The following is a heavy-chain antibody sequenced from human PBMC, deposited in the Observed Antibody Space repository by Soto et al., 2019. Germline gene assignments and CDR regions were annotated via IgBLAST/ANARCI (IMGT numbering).Heavy chain of an antibody. CDR1: GFTFSSYG. Sequence: GGSLRLSCVGSGFTFSSYGMHWVRQAPGKGLECVAVISDTGSSHYYAASVEGRFTISRENSKNTLSLHMDRLRVEDTAVYYCAKDRGGDCPDNSCYFGADYWGQGTPVTSPQ. V-gene: IGHV3-30*18. CDR3: AKDRGGDCPDNSCYFGADY. D-gene: IGHD2-2*01. CDR2: ISDTGSSH. J-gene: IGHJ4*02.